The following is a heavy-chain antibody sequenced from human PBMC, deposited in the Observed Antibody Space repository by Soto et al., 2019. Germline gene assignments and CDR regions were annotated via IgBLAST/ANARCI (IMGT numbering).Heavy chain of an antibody. J-gene: IGHJ4*02. CDR1: GGSFSGYY. D-gene: IGHD3-22*01. CDR3: ARVPDSSGYYYHVYYFDY. Sequence: QVQLQQWGAGLLKPSETLSLTCAVYGGSFSGYYWSWIRQPPGKGLEWIGEINHSGSTNYNPSLKSRVTISVDTSKNQFSLKLSSVTAADTAVYYCARVPDSSGYYYHVYYFDYWGQGTLVTVSS. V-gene: IGHV4-34*01. CDR2: INHSGST.